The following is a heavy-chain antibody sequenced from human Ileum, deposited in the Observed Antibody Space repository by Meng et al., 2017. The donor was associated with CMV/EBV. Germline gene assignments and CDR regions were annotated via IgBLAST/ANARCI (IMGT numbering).Heavy chain of an antibody. CDR2: IYSSGLT. D-gene: IGHD6-25*01. V-gene: IGHV4-59*01. CDR3: AREAVVTIPTALHRILYYNGVDV. J-gene: IGHJ6*02. Sequence: ESLKISCFVSGGSLNNYYWSWIRQPPGKGLEWIGHIYSSGLTSYNFPLKSRITISVDTSKNQFSLNLTSVTAADTAVYFCAREAVVTIPTALHRILYYNGVDVWGQGTTVTVSS. CDR1: GGSLNNYY.